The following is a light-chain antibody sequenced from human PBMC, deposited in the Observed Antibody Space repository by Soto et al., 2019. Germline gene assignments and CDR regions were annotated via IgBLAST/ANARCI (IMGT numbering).Light chain of an antibody. CDR1: QGVTTN. CDR3: QKYNNWPYS. J-gene: IGKJ5*01. V-gene: IGKV3-15*01. Sequence: DILMTQSPATLSVSPGERATLSCRAGQGVTTNFAWYQQKSGQSPRLLIYDVSIRATGVPDRFSGTGSETDFTLTISGLQSEDSAIYFCQKYNNWPYSFGKGTRLEIK. CDR2: DVS.